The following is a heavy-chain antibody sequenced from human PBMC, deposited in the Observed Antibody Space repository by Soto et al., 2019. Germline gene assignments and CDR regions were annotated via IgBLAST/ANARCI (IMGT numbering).Heavy chain of an antibody. CDR3: ARSLFHVLSSSNWFDP. J-gene: IGHJ5*02. Sequence: PSETLSLTCAVSGYSISSGYYWGWLRPPPGKGLEWSGSIYHSGSTYYNPSLKSRVTISVDTSKNQFSLKLSSVTAADTAVYYCARSLFHVLSSSNWFDPWGQGTLVTVSS. CDR1: GYSISSGYY. V-gene: IGHV4-38-2*01. CDR2: IYHSGST. D-gene: IGHD2-2*01.